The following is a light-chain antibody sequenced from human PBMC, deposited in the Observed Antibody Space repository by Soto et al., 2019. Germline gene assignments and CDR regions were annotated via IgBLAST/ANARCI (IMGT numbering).Light chain of an antibody. CDR2: DVS. CDR1: QSVSSN. CDR3: QQYKNWPLIT. Sequence: EKVITQSPDTLVVAPGVRVTVSCRYSQSVSSNLAWYQQKPGQAPRLLIYDVSTRATGIPARFSGSGSGKEFTHAISSLQCEDFAVYFCQQYKNWPLITLGQGTRLEI. V-gene: IGKV3-15*01. J-gene: IGKJ5*01.